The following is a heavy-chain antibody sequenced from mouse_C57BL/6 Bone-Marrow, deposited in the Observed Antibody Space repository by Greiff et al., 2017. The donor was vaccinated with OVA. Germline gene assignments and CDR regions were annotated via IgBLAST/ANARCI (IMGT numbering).Heavy chain of an antibody. D-gene: IGHD2-4*01. CDR3: ASSSYYDYDAGFDY. V-gene: IGHV1-9*01. CDR1: GYTFTGYW. CDR2: ILPGSGST. J-gene: IGHJ2*01. Sequence: VQLKESGAELMKPGASVKLSCKATGYTFTGYWIEWVKQRPGHGLEWIGEILPGSGSTTYNEKFKGKATFTADTSSNTAYMQLSSLTTEDSAIYYCASSSYYDYDAGFDYWGQGTTLTVSS.